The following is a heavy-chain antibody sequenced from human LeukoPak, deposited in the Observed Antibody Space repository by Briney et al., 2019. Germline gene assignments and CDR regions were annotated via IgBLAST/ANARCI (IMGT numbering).Heavy chain of an antibody. V-gene: IGHV3-74*01. Sequence: GGSLRLSCAASGFTFSNYWMHWVRQAPGKGLVWVSRINPDGSSTDYADSVKGRFTISRDDARNTLYLQMNSLRVEDTAIYYCIRGTNDWTGIDYWGQGTLVTVSS. CDR2: INPDGSST. CDR3: IRGTNDWTGIDY. CDR1: GFTFSNYW. J-gene: IGHJ4*02. D-gene: IGHD2-8*01.